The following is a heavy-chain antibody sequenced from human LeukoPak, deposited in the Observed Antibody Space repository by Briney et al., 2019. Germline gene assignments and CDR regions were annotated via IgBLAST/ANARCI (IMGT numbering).Heavy chain of an antibody. V-gene: IGHV4-39*07. D-gene: IGHD2-15*01. Sequence: SETLSLTCTVSGGSISSSSYYWGWIRQPPGKGLEWIGSIYYSGSTYYNPSLKSRVTISVDTSKNQFSLKLSSVTAADTAVYYCARGGCSGGSCYTGYAFDIWGQGTMVTVSS. CDR1: GGSISSSSYY. CDR3: ARGGCSGGSCYTGYAFDI. CDR2: IYYSGST. J-gene: IGHJ3*02.